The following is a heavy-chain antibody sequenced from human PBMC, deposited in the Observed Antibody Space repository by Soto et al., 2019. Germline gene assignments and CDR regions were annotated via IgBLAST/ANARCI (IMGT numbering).Heavy chain of an antibody. CDR1: GVSLTGYH. CDR2: VYYSGSV. J-gene: IGHJ5*02. D-gene: IGHD3-10*01. V-gene: IGHV4-59*01. Sequence: QVHLQESGPGLVKPSETLSLTCNVSGVSLTGYHWNWIRQPPGKTLEWIGFVYYSGSVSYNPSLKGRASISVDRSKNQFSLRLTSVTAADTAVHYCARRLNLGSFDHWGQGTLVTVSS. CDR3: ARRLNLGSFDH.